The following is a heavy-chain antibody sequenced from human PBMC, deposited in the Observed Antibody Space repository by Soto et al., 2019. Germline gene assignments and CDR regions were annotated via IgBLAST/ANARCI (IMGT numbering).Heavy chain of an antibody. J-gene: IGHJ6*02. CDR1: GFTFSRYG. Sequence: GGSLRLSCAASGFTFSRYGMHWVRQAPGKGLEWVAVISYDGSNKFYADSVKGRFTISRDNSKNTLYLQMNSLRAEDTSVYYCAKDLYSSETYTYYCGMDVWGQGTTVTVPS. CDR2: ISYDGSNK. D-gene: IGHD3-10*01. V-gene: IGHV3-30*18. CDR3: AKDLYSSETYTYYCGMDV.